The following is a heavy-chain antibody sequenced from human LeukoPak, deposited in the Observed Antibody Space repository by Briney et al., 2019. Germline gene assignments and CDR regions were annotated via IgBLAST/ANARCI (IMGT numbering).Heavy chain of an antibody. D-gene: IGHD6-6*01. J-gene: IGHJ5*02. CDR3: ARDEGSSNLFDP. V-gene: IGHV4-59*01. CDR2: IYYSGTT. Sequence: SETLSLTCTVSGVSISGYYWNWIRQPPGKGLEWIGYIYYSGTTNYNPSLKSRVTISVDTSKNQFSLKLSSVTAADTAVYYCARDEGSSNLFDPWGQGTLVTVSS. CDR1: GVSISGYY.